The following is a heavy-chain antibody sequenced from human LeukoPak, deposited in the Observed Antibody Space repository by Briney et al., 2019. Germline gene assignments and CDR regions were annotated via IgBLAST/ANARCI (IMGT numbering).Heavy chain of an antibody. CDR2: ISGSGGST. Sequence: GGSLRLSCAASGFTFSSYAMSWVRQAPGKGLEWVSVISGSGGSTYYADSVKGRSTIFRDNSKNTLYLQMNSLRAEDTAVYYCARAVAGEYFQHWGQGTLVTVSS. CDR1: GFTFSSYA. J-gene: IGHJ1*01. CDR3: ARAVAGEYFQH. D-gene: IGHD6-19*01. V-gene: IGHV3-23*01.